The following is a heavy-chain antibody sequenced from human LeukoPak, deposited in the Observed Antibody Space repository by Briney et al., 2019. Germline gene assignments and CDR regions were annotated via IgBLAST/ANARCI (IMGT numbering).Heavy chain of an antibody. V-gene: IGHV1-8*01. D-gene: IGHD1-1*01. Sequence: ASVKVSCKASGYTFTSYDINWVRQATGQGLEWMGWMNPNSGNTGYAQKFQGRVTMTRNTSISTVYMELSSLRSEDTAVYYCARGLTYNHYKYYYYGMDVWGQGTTVTVSS. CDR1: GYTFTSYD. CDR3: ARGLTYNHYKYYYYGMDV. CDR2: MNPNSGNT. J-gene: IGHJ6*02.